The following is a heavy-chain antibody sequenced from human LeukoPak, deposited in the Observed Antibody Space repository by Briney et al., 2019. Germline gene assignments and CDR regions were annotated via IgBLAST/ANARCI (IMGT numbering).Heavy chain of an antibody. D-gene: IGHD2-15*01. CDR2: ISAGGGST. V-gene: IGHV3-23*01. CDR1: GISFSSYG. CDR3: AKDQDCSGGRCWDYFDF. J-gene: IGHJ4*02. Sequence: QPGRSLRLSCATSGISFSSYGMHWVRQAPGKGLEWVSVISAGGGSTYYADSVKGRFTISRDNSKNMIYLQMSSLRVEDTALYYCAKDQDCSGGRCWDYFDFWAQGTLVTVSS.